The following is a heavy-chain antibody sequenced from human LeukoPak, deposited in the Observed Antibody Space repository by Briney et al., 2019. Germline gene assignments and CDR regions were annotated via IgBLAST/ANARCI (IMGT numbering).Heavy chain of an antibody. CDR2: INPNSGGT. Sequence: ASVTVSCKASGYTFTGYYMHWVRQAPGQGLEWMGWINPNSGGTNYAQKFQGRVTMTRDTSISTAYMELSRLRSDDTAVYYCARVAAAGNFKYAFEIWGQGTMGTVSS. D-gene: IGHD6-13*01. CDR3: ARVAAAGNFKYAFEI. CDR1: GYTFTGYY. V-gene: IGHV1-2*02. J-gene: IGHJ3*02.